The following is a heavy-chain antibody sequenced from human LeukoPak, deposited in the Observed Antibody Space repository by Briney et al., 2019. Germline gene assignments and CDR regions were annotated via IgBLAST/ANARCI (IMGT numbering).Heavy chain of an antibody. V-gene: IGHV3-30*18. J-gene: IGHJ4*02. Sequence: GRSLRLSCAASGFTFSGYAMHWVRQAPAKGLEWVAVISYDGSNKLSAASVKGRFTISRDNSKNTLYLQMNSRRAEDTAVYYCAKEGTMVRGLTLDQWGQGTLVTVSS. CDR1: GFTFSGYA. D-gene: IGHD3-10*01. CDR3: AKEGTMVRGLTLDQ. CDR2: ISYDGSNK.